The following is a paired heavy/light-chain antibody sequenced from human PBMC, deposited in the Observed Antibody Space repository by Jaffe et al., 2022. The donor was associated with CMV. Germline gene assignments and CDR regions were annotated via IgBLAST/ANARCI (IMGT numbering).Heavy chain of an antibody. Sequence: QVQLVQSGAEVKKPGASVKVSCTASGYMFSTYDINWVRQATGQGLEWMGWMNPNNGNTDYAQTFQGRVTMTRDISINAAYMELSSLRSEDTAVYYCARARSPDVFDIWGQGTVVTVAS. V-gene: IGHV1-8*01. CDR3: ARARSPDVFDI. CDR1: GYMFSTYD. CDR2: MNPNNGNT. J-gene: IGHJ3*02.
Light chain of an antibody. CDR2: EVN. J-gene: IGLJ2*01. V-gene: IGLV2-8*01. CDR1: SSDVGDYNY. Sequence: QSALTQPPSASGSPGQSVTISCTGTSSDVGDYNYVSWYQQHPGKAPKVMLYEVNKRPSGVPDRFSGSKSGNTASLTVSGLQAEDEAEYYCSSYVGSNNPYVVFGGGTKLTVL. CDR3: SSYVGSNNPYVV.